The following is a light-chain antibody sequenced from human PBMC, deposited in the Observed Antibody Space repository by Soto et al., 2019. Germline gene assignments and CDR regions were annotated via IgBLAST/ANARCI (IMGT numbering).Light chain of an antibody. V-gene: IGLV1-44*01. CDR2: NNN. CDR3: AAWADSLNGVL. J-gene: IGLJ2*01. Sequence: QSVLTQPPAASGTPGQRDTISCSGSSSNIGSNPVHWYQQVPGTAPKLLIHNNNQRPSGVPARFSGSKSGTSASLAISGLQSEDEAEYYCAAWADSLNGVLFGGGTKLTVL. CDR1: SSNIGSNP.